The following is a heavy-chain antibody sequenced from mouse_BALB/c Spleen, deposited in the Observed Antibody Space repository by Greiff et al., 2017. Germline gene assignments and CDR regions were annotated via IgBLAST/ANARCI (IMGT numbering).Heavy chain of an antibody. J-gene: IGHJ2*01. CDR1: GFNIKDTY. V-gene: IGHV14-3*02. Sequence: VQLQQSGAELVKPGASVKLSCTASGFNIKDTYMHWVKQRPEQGLEWIGRIDPANGNTKYDPKFQGKATITADTSSNTAYLQLSSLTSEDTAVYYCAREDGYLYYFDYWGQGTTLTVSS. D-gene: IGHD2-3*01. CDR3: AREDGYLYYFDY. CDR2: IDPANGNT.